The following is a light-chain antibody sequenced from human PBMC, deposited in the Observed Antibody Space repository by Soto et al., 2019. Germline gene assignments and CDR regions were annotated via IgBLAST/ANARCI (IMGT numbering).Light chain of an antibody. J-gene: IGKJ1*01. CDR2: DAS. CDR1: QSIINNY. Sequence: EIVLTQSPGTLSLSPGERATLSCRASQSIINNYLAWYQQKPGQAPRLLIQDASNRATGIPDRFSRSGSGTDFPLTINRLEPEDFAVYYFQQCATSALTFGQGTKEEI. V-gene: IGKV3-20*01. CDR3: QQCATSALT.